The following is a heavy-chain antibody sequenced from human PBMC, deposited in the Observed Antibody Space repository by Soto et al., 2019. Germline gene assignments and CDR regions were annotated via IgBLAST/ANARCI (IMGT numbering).Heavy chain of an antibody. J-gene: IGHJ2*01. CDR1: GFTFSSYA. CDR2: ISYDGSNK. Sequence: PGGSLRLSCAASGFTFSSYAMHWVRQAPGKGLEWVAVISYDGSNKYYADSVKGRFTISRDNSKNTLYLQMNSLRAEDTAVYYCAKGGGYTYGSSWWHFDLWGRGTLVTVSS. CDR3: AKGGGYTYGSSWWHFDL. V-gene: IGHV3-30-3*01. D-gene: IGHD5-18*01.